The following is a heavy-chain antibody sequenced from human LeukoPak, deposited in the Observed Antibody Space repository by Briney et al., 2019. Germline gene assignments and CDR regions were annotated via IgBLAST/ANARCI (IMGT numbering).Heavy chain of an antibody. D-gene: IGHD5-18*01. J-gene: IGHJ4*02. Sequence: SETLSLTCTVSGGSISSYYWSWIRQPPGKGLEWIGYIYCSGSTNYNPSPKSRVTISVDTSKNQFSLKLSSVTAADTAVYYCARGGGLWLSSWTLPHDYWGQGTLVTVSS. CDR1: GGSISSYY. CDR3: ARGGGLWLSSWTLPHDY. CDR2: IYCSGST. V-gene: IGHV4-59*01.